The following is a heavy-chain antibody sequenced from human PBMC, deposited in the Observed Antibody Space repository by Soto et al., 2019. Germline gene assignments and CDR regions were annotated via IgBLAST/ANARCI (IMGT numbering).Heavy chain of an antibody. J-gene: IGHJ3*02. CDR3: TTDPLYYGSGSYRVDDAFDI. Sequence: GGSLRLSCAASGFTFSNAWMNWVRQAPGKGLEWVGRIKSKTDGGTTDYAAPVKGRFTISRDDSKNTLYLQMNSLKTEDTAVYYCTTDPLYYGSGSYRVDDAFDIWGQGTMVTVSS. CDR2: IKSKTDGGTT. CDR1: GFTFSNAW. V-gene: IGHV3-15*07. D-gene: IGHD3-10*01.